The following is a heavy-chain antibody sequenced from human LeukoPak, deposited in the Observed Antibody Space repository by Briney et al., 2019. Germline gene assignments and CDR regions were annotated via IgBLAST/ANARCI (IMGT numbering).Heavy chain of an antibody. V-gene: IGHV4-30-2*01. CDR2: IYHSGST. Sequence: KSSETLSLTCAVSGGSISSGGYSWSWIRQPPGKGLEWIGYIYHSGSTYYNPSLKSRVTISVDRSKNQFSLKLSSVTAADTAVYYCARAPDGVGGMDVWGQGTTVTVSS. CDR3: ARAPDGVGGMDV. J-gene: IGHJ6*02. D-gene: IGHD1-26*01. CDR1: GGSISSGGYS.